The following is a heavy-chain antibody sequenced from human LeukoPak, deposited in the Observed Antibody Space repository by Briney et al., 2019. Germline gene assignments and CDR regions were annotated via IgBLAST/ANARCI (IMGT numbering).Heavy chain of an antibody. Sequence: GGSLRLSCAASGFTFSSYSMNWVRQAPGKGLEWVSSISSSSSYIYYADSVKGRFTISRDNAKNSLYLQMNSLRAEDTAVYYCAREWNDCSGGSCYGGVDYWGQGTLVTVSS. J-gene: IGHJ4*02. CDR3: AREWNDCSGGSCYGGVDY. CDR2: ISSSSSYI. D-gene: IGHD2-15*01. V-gene: IGHV3-21*01. CDR1: GFTFSSYS.